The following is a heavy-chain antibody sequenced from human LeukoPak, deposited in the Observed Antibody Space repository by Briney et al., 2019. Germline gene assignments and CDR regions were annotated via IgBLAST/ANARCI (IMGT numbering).Heavy chain of an antibody. D-gene: IGHD3-22*01. Sequence: GGSLRLSCAASGFTFSSYGMHWVRQAPGKGLEWVAVISYDGSNKYYADSVKGRFTISRDNSKNTLYLQMNSLRAEDTAVYYCAKDSSDYYFYYFDYWGQGTLVTVSS. CDR3: AKDSSDYYFYYFDY. CDR1: GFTFSSYG. J-gene: IGHJ4*02. V-gene: IGHV3-30*18. CDR2: ISYDGSNK.